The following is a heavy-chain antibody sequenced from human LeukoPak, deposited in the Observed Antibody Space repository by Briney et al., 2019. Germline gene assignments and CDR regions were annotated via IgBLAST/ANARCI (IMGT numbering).Heavy chain of an antibody. J-gene: IGHJ4*02. V-gene: IGHV1-46*01. Sequence: ASVKVSCKASGYTFTSYYMHWVRQAPGQGLEWMGIINPGGGSTSYAQKFQGRVTMTRDTSTSTVYMELSSLRSEDTAVYYCARDGSPLAASGDYYDSSVDYWGQGTLVTVSS. CDR2: INPGGGST. CDR1: GYTFTSYY. D-gene: IGHD3-22*01. CDR3: ARDGSPLAASGDYYDSSVDY.